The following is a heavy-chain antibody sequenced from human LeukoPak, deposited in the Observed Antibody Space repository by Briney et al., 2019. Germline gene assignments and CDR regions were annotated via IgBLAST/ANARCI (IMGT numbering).Heavy chain of an antibody. J-gene: IGHJ4*02. CDR3: ARSGSSYAVDY. V-gene: IGHV4-59*08. D-gene: IGHD2-2*01. CDR1: GGSISSYY. CDR2: IYYSGST. Sequence: PSETLSLTCTVSGGSISSYYWSWIRQPPGKGLERIGYIYYSGSTNYNPSLKSRVTISVDTSKNQFSLKLSSVTAADTAVYYCARSGSSYAVDYWGQGTLVTVSS.